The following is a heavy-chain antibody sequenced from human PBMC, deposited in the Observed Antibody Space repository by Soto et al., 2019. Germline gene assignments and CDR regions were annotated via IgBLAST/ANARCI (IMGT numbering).Heavy chain of an antibody. J-gene: IGHJ4*02. CDR2: IYYSGST. D-gene: IGHD2-15*01. V-gene: IGHV4-31*03. Sequence: QVQLQESGPGLVKPSQTLSLTCTVSGGSISSGGYYWSWIRQHPGKGLEWIGYIYYSGSTYYNPSLKSRVTISVDTSKNQFSLKLSSVTAGDTAVHYCARVDGGPRYCSGGSCYHFDYGGQGTLVTVSS. CDR1: GGSISSGGYY. CDR3: ARVDGGPRYCSGGSCYHFDY.